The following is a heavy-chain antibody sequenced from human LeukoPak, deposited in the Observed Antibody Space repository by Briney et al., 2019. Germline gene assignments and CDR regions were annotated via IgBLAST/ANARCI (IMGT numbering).Heavy chain of an antibody. CDR2: ISSSSRYR. V-gene: IGHV3-21*01. Sequence: GGSLRLSCAASGFTFSSYSMIWVRQAPGKGLEWVSSISSSSRYRYYADSVKGRFTISRDNAKNSLYLQMSSLGAEDTAVYYCARAKTLDYYYFYMDVWGKGTTVTVSS. J-gene: IGHJ6*03. CDR1: GFTFSSYS. CDR3: ARAKTLDYYYFYMDV.